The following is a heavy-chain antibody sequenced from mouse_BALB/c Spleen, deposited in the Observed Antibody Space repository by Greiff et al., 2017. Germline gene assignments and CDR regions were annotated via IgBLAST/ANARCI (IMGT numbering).Heavy chain of an antibody. CDR1: GYSITSGYY. CDR2: ISYDGSN. J-gene: IGHJ1*01. Sequence: EVKLEESGPGLVKPSQSLSLTCSVTGYSITSGYYWNWIRQFPGNKLEWMGYISYDGSNNYNPSLKNRISITRDTSKNQFFLKLNSVTTEDTATYYCASDFYYGSSYRYFDVWGAGTTVTVSS. CDR3: ASDFYYGSSYRYFDV. V-gene: IGHV3-6*02. D-gene: IGHD1-1*01.